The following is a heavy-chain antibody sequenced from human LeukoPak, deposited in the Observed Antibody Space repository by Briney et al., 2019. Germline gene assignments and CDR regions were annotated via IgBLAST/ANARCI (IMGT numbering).Heavy chain of an antibody. CDR2: IYHSGST. Sequence: SETLSLTCTVSGDSISNGGCYWSWIRQPPGEGLEWIGYIYHSGSTNYNPSLKSRVTISVDTSKNQFSLKLSSVTAADTAVYYCARNRGSHWGQGTLVTVSS. D-gene: IGHD1-14*01. CDR1: GDSISNGGCY. CDR3: ARNRGSH. J-gene: IGHJ4*02. V-gene: IGHV4-30-2*01.